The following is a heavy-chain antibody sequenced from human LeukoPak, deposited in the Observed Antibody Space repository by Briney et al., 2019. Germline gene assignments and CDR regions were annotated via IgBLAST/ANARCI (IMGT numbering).Heavy chain of an antibody. CDR2: IHTSENT. V-gene: IGHV4-4*07. D-gene: IGHD4-17*01. CDR3: AREGDYGDYSKSFYYMDV. CDR1: GGYISSYY. J-gene: IGHJ6*03. Sequence: SETLSLTCTVSGGYISSYYWSWIRQPAGKGLEWIGRIHTSENTDYNPSLKSRVTMSVDMSTSQFSLRLTSVTAADTAVYYCAREGDYGDYSKSFYYMDVWGKGTTVTVSS.